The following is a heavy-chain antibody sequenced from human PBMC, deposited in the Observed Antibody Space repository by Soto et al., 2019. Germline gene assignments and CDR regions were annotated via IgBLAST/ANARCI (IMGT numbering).Heavy chain of an antibody. D-gene: IGHD2-2*01. CDR3: AKLTVPREGPYYFDY. V-gene: IGHV3-23*01. CDR1: GFTFSSYA. J-gene: IGHJ4*02. CDR2: ISGSGGST. Sequence: GGSLRLSCAASGFTFSSYAMSWVRQAPGKGLEWVSAISGSGGSTYYADSVKGRFTISRDNSKNTLYLQMNSLRAEDTAVYYCAKLTVPREGPYYFDYWGQGTLVTVSS.